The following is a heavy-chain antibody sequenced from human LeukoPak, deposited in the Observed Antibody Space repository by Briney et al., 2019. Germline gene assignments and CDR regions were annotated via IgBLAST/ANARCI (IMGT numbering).Heavy chain of an antibody. D-gene: IGHD3-9*01. Sequence: SETLSLTCTVSGGSISSSSYYWGWIRQPPEKGLEWIGSIYYSGSTYYNPSLKSRVTISVDTSKNQFSLKLSSVTAADTAVYYCARGSGNRHDILTGYYSKRGAFDIWGQGTMVTVSS. V-gene: IGHV4-39*01. CDR3: ARGSGNRHDILTGYYSKRGAFDI. CDR2: IYYSGST. CDR1: GGSISSSSYY. J-gene: IGHJ3*02.